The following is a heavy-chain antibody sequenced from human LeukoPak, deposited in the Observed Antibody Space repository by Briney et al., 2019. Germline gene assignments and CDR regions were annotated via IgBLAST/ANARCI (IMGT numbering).Heavy chain of an antibody. J-gene: IGHJ4*02. D-gene: IGHD3-10*01. Sequence: SETLSLTCTVSGGSISSYYWSWIRQPPGKGLEWIGEINHSGSTNYNPSLKSRVIISVDTSKNQFSLKLSSVTAADTAVYYCARGDTNYYGSGSYQVPFDSWGQGTLVTVSS. V-gene: IGHV4-34*01. CDR2: INHSGST. CDR1: GGSISSYY. CDR3: ARGDTNYYGSGSYQVPFDS.